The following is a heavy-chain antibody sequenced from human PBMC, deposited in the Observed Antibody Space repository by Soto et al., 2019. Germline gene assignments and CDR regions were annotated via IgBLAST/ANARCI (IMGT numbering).Heavy chain of an antibody. Sequence: PGESLKISCKGSGYSFTSYWIGWVRQMPGKGLEWMGIIYPGDSDTRYSPSFQGQVTISADKSINTAYLQWSSLKASDTAMYYCARLPRGCSGSSCYASDYWGQGTLVTVSS. D-gene: IGHD2-15*01. V-gene: IGHV5-51*01. J-gene: IGHJ4*02. CDR3: ARLPRGCSGSSCYASDY. CDR2: IYPGDSDT. CDR1: GYSFTSYW.